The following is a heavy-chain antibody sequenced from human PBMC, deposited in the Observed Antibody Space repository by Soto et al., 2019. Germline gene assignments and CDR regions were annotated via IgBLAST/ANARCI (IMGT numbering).Heavy chain of an antibody. D-gene: IGHD4-17*01. Sequence: QVQLVQSGAEVKKPGASVKVSCKASGYTFTRYGITWVRQAPGQGLEWMGWISAYNGNTNYAQKFQDRVTVSTDTSTSTAHMELTSLRSDDTAVYYCVRGAYGDQHDYWGQGTLVTVSS. CDR3: VRGAYGDQHDY. J-gene: IGHJ4*02. CDR2: ISAYNGNT. V-gene: IGHV1-18*01. CDR1: GYTFTRYG.